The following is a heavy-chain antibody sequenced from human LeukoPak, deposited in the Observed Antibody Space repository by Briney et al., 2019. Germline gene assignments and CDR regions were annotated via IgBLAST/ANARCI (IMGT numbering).Heavy chain of an antibody. D-gene: IGHD5-12*01. CDR3: ARVGDDIVAGGSWFDP. J-gene: IGHJ5*02. V-gene: IGHV1-69*13. Sequence: ASVKVSCKASGGTFSSYAISWVRQAPGQGLEWMGGILHNFGSANYAQNFLGRVIITADESTTTAYMELSSLRAEDTAVYYCARVGDDIVAGGSWFDPWGQGTVVTVSS. CDR1: GGTFSSYA. CDR2: ILHNFGSA.